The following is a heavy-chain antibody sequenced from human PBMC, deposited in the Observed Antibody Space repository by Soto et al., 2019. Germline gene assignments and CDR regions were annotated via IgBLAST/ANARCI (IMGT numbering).Heavy chain of an antibody. CDR1: GYTLTELS. CDR2: FDPEDGET. V-gene: IGHV1-24*01. CDR3: ATVVKTYGDYGGDYFDY. Sequence: ASVKVSCKVSGYTLTELSMHWVRQAPGKGLEWMGGFDPEDGETIYAQKFQGRVTMTEDTSTDTAYMELSSLRSEDTAVYYCATVVKTYGDYGGDYFDYWGQGTLVTVSS. J-gene: IGHJ4*02. D-gene: IGHD4-17*01.